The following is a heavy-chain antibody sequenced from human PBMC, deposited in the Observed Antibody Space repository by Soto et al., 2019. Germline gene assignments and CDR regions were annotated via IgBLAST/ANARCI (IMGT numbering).Heavy chain of an antibody. CDR1: GFTFSDYY. D-gene: IGHD3-3*01. J-gene: IGHJ4*02. Sequence: QVQLVESGGGLVKPGGSLRLSCAASGFTFSDYYMSWIRQAPGQGLEWISYISGSGSTMYYAESVKGRFTIARDNAKGSVFLQMSGRRAEDTAVYYCARLRVFDYWGRRILVTVSS. CDR3: ARLRVFDY. CDR2: ISGSGSTM. V-gene: IGHV3-11*01.